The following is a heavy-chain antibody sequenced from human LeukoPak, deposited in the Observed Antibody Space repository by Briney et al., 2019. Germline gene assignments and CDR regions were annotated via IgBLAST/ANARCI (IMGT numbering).Heavy chain of an antibody. Sequence: GGSLRLSCAASGFTFSSYGMHWVRQAPGKGLEWVAIISNGGSRKYYAHSVEGRFTISRDNSKNTLYLQMDSLRAEDTAVYYCARDRAWNYFDYWGQGTLVTVSS. D-gene: IGHD3-3*01. V-gene: IGHV3-30*03. CDR1: GFTFSSYG. CDR2: ISNGGSRK. CDR3: ARDRAWNYFDY. J-gene: IGHJ4*02.